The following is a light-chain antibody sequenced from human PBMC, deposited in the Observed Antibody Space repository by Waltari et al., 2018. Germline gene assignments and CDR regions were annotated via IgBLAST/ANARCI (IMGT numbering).Light chain of an antibody. CDR3: QQRSNWPRT. Sequence: EIVLTQSPATLSLSPGERATLSCRASQSVSGHLAWYQQKPGQAPRLLIYDASNRATGIPARFSGSGSGTDFTLTISSLEPEDFAVYYCQQRSNWPRTFGQGTKVEIK. J-gene: IGKJ1*01. V-gene: IGKV3-11*01. CDR2: DAS. CDR1: QSVSGH.